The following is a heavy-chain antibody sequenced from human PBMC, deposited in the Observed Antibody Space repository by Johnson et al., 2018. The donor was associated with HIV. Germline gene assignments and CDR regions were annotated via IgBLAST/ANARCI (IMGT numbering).Heavy chain of an antibody. CDR2: IKQDGSEK. V-gene: IGHV3-7*05. Sequence: MLLVESGGGLVQPGGSLRLSCAASGFTFSVYWMSWVRQAPGKGLEWAANIKQDGSEKYYVDSVKGRFTISRDNAKNSLYLQMNSLRAEDTAVYYCATFGGGSFHAFDIWGQGTMVTVSS. D-gene: IGHD1-26*01. CDR1: GFTFSVYW. CDR3: ATFGGGSFHAFDI. J-gene: IGHJ3*02.